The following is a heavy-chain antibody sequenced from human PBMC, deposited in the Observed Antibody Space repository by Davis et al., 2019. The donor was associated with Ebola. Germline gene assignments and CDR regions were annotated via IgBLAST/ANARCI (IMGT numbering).Heavy chain of an antibody. J-gene: IGHJ3*02. CDR1: GDSVSSNSAA. D-gene: IGHD3-22*01. Sequence: SQTLSLTCAISGDSVSSNSAAWNWIRQSPSRGLEWLGRTYYRSKWYNDYAVSVKSRITINPDTSKNQFSLKLSSVTVADTAVYYCARGRSFYYDGSGYGVKDAFDIWGQGTMVTVSS. V-gene: IGHV6-1*01. CDR3: ARGRSFYYDGSGYGVKDAFDI. CDR2: TYYRSKWYN.